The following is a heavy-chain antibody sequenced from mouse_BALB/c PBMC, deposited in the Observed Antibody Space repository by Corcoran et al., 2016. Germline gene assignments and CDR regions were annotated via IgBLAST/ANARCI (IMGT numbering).Heavy chain of an antibody. CDR2: INTYTGEP. CDR1: GYTFTNYG. D-gene: IGHD1-1*01. Sequence: QIQLVQSGPELKKPGETVKISCKASGYTFTNYGMNWVKQAPGKGLKWMGWINTYTGEPTYADDFKGRFAFSLETSVSTAYLQINNLKNEDTATYFCARPLGYYGSSFAYWGQGTLVTVSA. CDR3: ARPLGYYGSSFAY. J-gene: IGHJ3*01. V-gene: IGHV9-3-1*01.